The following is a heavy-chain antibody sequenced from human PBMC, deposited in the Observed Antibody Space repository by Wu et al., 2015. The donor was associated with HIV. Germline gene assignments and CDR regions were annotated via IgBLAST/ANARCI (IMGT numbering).Heavy chain of an antibody. J-gene: IGHJ4*02. V-gene: IGHV1-2*02. CDR1: GYDLAGYY. Sequence: QVQLVQSGTEVKKPGASVKVSCKASGYDLAGYYIHWVRLVPGQGLQWMGWINTLTGVTSYQETFQGRVTMTRDTSINTAYMELSGLRSEDTAVYYCTTGYSGYYWGQGTRVTVSS. CDR2: INTLTGVT. CDR3: TTGYSGYY. D-gene: IGHD1-26*01.